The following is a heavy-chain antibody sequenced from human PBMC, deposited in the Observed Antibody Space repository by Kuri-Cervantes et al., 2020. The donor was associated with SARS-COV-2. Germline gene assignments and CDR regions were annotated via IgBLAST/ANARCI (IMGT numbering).Heavy chain of an antibody. J-gene: IGHJ4*02. CDR1: GYRFSSDT. CDR2: IIPIFGTA. CDR3: ARARNGNYLNEPDY. Sequence: SVKVSCKASGYRFSSDTMNWVRQAPGQGLEWMGGIIPIFGTANYAQKFQGRVTITADESTSTAYMELSSLRSEDTAVYYCARARNGNYLNEPDYWGQGTLVTVSS. D-gene: IGHD4-17*01. V-gene: IGHV1-69*13.